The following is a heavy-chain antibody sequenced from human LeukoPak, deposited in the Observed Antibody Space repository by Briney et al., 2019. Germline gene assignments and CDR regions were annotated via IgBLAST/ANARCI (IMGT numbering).Heavy chain of an antibody. Sequence: NPGGSLRLSCAASEFTLTNAWMIWVRQTPGKGLEWVARIKSKTHGGITDYAAPVKGRFTISRDDSKNTLYLQMNSLKTEDTAVYYCTTGGDGYLRRFDYWGQGTLVTVSS. D-gene: IGHD5-24*01. J-gene: IGHJ4*02. CDR1: EFTLTNAW. CDR3: TTGGDGYLRRFDY. CDR2: IKSKTHGGIT. V-gene: IGHV3-15*01.